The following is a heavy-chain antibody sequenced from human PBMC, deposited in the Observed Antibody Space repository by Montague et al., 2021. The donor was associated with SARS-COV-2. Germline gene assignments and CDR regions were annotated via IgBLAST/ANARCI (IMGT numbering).Heavy chain of an antibody. CDR1: GFSFSNYV. J-gene: IGHJ4*02. V-gene: IGHV3-23*01. CDR2: LSHGGDTA. CDR3: VPLGYCSDGSCSDFDS. D-gene: IGHD2-15*01. Sequence: SLRLSCAGSGFSFSNYVMSWVRQAPGKGLGWVSSLSHGGDTAYYADSVKGRFTISRDNSKSTLYLQMNSLRAEDTAIYYCVPLGYCSDGSCSDFDSWGQGTLVTVSS.